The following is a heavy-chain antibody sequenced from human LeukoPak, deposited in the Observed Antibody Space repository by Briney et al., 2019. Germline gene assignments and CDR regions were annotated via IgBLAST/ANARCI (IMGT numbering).Heavy chain of an antibody. D-gene: IGHD4-17*01. CDR3: ARVLATVTTGGMDV. J-gene: IGHJ6*04. CDR1: GGSVSSGSYY. CDR2: IYYSGST. Sequence: KPSETLSLTCTGSGGSVSSGSYYWSWIRQPPGKGLEWIGYIYYSGSTNYNPSLKSRVTISVDTSKNQFSLKLSSVTAADTAVYYCARVLATVTTGGMDVWGKGTTVTVSS. V-gene: IGHV4-61*01.